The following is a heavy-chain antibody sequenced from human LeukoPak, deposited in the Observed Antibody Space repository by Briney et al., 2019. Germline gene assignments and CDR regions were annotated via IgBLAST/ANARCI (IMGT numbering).Heavy chain of an antibody. J-gene: IGHJ5*02. CDR3: ATESYCSSTSCYSGHRWFDP. Sequence: SVKVSCKASGGTFSSYAISWVRQAPGQGLEWMGGIIPVFGTANYAQKFQGRVTMTEDTSTDTAYMELSSLRSEDTAVYYCATESYCSSTSCYSGHRWFDPWGQGTLVTVSS. V-gene: IGHV1-69*06. CDR2: IIPVFGTA. D-gene: IGHD2-2*01. CDR1: GGTFSSYA.